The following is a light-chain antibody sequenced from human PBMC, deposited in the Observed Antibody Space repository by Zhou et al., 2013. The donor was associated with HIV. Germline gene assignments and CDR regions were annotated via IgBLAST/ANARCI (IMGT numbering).Light chain of an antibody. Sequence: DIQLTQSPSLLAASVGDRVTITCRASPGIDRYLAWYQQRPGKAPKLLIYEASTLQSGVPSRFSGSGSGTDFSLTISSLKPEDFATYYCQQANSFPLTFGGGTKVEIK. CDR2: EAS. CDR1: PGIDRY. V-gene: IGKV1-9*01. CDR3: QQANSFPLT. J-gene: IGKJ4*01.